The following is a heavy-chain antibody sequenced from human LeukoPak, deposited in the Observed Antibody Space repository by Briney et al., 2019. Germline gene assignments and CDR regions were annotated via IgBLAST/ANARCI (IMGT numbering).Heavy chain of an antibody. V-gene: IGHV3-23*01. CDR3: AKDPPEDIVVVPAAIGFDY. CDR1: GFTFSSYA. CDR2: ISGSGGST. D-gene: IGHD2-2*02. J-gene: IGHJ4*02. Sequence: GGSLRLSCAASGFTFSSYAMSWVRQAPGKGLEGVSAISGSGGSTYYADSVKGRFTISRDNSKNTLYLQMTSLRAEDTAVYYCAKDPPEDIVVVPAAIGFDYWGQGTLVTVSS.